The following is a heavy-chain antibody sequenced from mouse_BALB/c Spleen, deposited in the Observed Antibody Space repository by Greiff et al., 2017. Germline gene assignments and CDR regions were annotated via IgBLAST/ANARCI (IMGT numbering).Heavy chain of an antibody. CDR1: GFSLTGYG. CDR2: IWGDGST. J-gene: IGHJ2*01. Sequence: QVQLKQSGPGLVAPSQSLSITCTVSGFSLTGYGVNWVRQPPGKGLEWLGMIWGDGSTDYNSALKSRLSISKDNSKSQVFLKMNSLQTDDTAMYYCARERRAGDYFDYWGQGTTLTVSS. V-gene: IGHV2-6-7*01. CDR3: ARERRAGDYFDY. D-gene: IGHD3-3*01.